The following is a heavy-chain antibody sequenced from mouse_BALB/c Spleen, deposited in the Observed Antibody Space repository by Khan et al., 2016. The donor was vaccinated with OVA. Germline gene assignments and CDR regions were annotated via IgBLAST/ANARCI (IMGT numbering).Heavy chain of an antibody. CDR2: IWAGGST. CDR1: GFSLTSYG. Sequence: QVQLKESGPGLVAPSQSLSITCTVSGFSLTSYGVHWVRQPPGKGLEWLGVIWAGGSTNYNSALMSRLSISKDNSKSQVFLKMNSLQTDDTAMYFCARFYDPYYALDYWGQGTSVTVSS. D-gene: IGHD2-3*01. CDR3: ARFYDPYYALDY. J-gene: IGHJ4*01. V-gene: IGHV2-9*02.